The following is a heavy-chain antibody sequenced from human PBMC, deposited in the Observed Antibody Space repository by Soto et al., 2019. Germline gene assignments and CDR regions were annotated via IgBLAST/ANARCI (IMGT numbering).Heavy chain of an antibody. J-gene: IGHJ5*02. CDR3: ARDRGTGTPKLELRGYWFDP. Sequence: PLYLTCTVSGGSIIGGSYYLRLIRQHPWTILEWIGYIYYSGSTYYNPSLKSRVTISVDTSKNQFSLKLSSVTAADTAVYYCARDRGTGTPKLELRGYWFDPWGQGTLGTVSS. D-gene: IGHD1-7*01. CDR1: GGSIIGGSYY. CDR2: IYYSGST. V-gene: IGHV4-31*03.